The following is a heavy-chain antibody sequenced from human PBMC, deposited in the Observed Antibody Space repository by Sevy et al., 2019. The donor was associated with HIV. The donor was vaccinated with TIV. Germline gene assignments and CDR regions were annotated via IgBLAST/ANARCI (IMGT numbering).Heavy chain of an antibody. CDR1: GFTFSNYT. Sequence: GGSLRLSCAASGFTFSNYTMTWVRQAPGKGLEWVSGISKSGGSTYYAGSVTGRFTISRDNSKNTLYLQMNIVRADDTATYYCARDIKSLAKDSWGQGTLVTVSS. J-gene: IGHJ4*02. D-gene: IGHD1-20*01. V-gene: IGHV3-23*01. CDR3: ARDIKSLAKDS. CDR2: ISKSGGST.